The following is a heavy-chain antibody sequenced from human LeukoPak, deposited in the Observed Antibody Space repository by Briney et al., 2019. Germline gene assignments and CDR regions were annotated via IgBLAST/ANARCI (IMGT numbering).Heavy chain of an antibody. V-gene: IGHV4-38-2*02. CDR2: INHSGST. D-gene: IGHD2-2*01. Sequence: SETLSLTCTVSGYSISSGYYWGWIRQPPGKGLEWIGSINHSGSTYYNPSLKSRVTISVDTSKNQFSLKLSSVTAADTAVYYCARVGGYCSSTSCFPFDYWGQGTLVTVSS. J-gene: IGHJ4*02. CDR1: GYSISSGYY. CDR3: ARVGGYCSSTSCFPFDY.